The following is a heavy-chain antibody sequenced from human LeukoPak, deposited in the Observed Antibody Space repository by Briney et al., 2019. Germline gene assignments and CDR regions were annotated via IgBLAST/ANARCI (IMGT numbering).Heavy chain of an antibody. CDR2: ISWNGGSI. D-gene: IGHD3-22*01. CDR3: AKDIKYDSSGYLVY. V-gene: IGHV3-9*01. Sequence: GRSLGLSCAASGFTFDDYAMHWVRQAPGKGLEWVSGISWNGGSIGYADSVKGRFTISRDNAKNSLYLQMNSLRAEDTALYYCAKDIKYDSSGYLVYWGQGTLVTVSS. J-gene: IGHJ4*02. CDR1: GFTFDDYA.